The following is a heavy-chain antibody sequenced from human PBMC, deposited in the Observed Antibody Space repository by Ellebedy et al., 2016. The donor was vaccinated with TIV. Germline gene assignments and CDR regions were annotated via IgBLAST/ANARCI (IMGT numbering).Heavy chain of an antibody. Sequence: SETLSLTXSVSGGSVTSYYWSWIRQPPGKGLEWIGYIHHTGFTNYNPSLKGRVSVAVDKYRNKLSVRLSSVTAADTAVYYRARHRKNDVLTGYDYWGQGILVTVSS. V-gene: IGHV4-59*08. CDR2: IHHTGFT. D-gene: IGHD3-9*01. J-gene: IGHJ4*02. CDR1: GGSVTSYY. CDR3: ARHRKNDVLTGYDY.